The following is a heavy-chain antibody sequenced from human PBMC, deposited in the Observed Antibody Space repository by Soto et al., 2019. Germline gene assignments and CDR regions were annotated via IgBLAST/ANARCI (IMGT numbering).Heavy chain of an antibody. V-gene: IGHV3-30*03. J-gene: IGHJ4*02. CDR2: ISDDGSNK. D-gene: IGHD1-26*01. Sequence: QVQLVESGGGVVQPGRSLRLSCAASGFTFSHYGIHWVRQAPGKGLEWLAVISDDGSNKHYADSVKGRFTVSRDNSKNALDLQMNSLRAEDTAVDFCARYSGKYQGPIDYWGQGTLVTVST. CDR1: GFTFSHYG. CDR3: ARYSGKYQGPIDY.